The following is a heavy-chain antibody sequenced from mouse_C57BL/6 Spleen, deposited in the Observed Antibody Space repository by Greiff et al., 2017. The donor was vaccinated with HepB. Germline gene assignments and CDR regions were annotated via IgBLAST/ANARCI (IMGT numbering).Heavy chain of an antibody. CDR2: IDPSDSYT. V-gene: IGHV1-69*01. Sequence: VQLQQPGAELVMPGASVKLSCKASGYPFTSYWMHWVKQRPGQGLEWIGEIDPSDSYTNYNQKFKGKSTLTVDKSSSTAYMQLSSLTSEDSAVYYCARSSGLYFDYWGQGTTLTVSS. J-gene: IGHJ2*01. CDR1: GYPFTSYW. CDR3: ARSSGLYFDY.